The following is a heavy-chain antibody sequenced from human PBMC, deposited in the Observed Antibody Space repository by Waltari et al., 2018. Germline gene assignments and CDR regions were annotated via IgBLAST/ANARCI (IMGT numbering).Heavy chain of an antibody. CDR2: LFHDGTP. CDR3: AGGSGDDAFDI. J-gene: IGHJ3*02. V-gene: IGHV4-39*02. Sequence: QVQLQESGPGLVKPSETLSLTCSVSGVSVTSSFHYWGWVRQPPGTGLEWIGTLFHDGTPYYKPSLRSRVTVAVDTSDNHFSLRLTSVTALDTATYYCAGGSGDDAFDIWGHGTMVVVSS. D-gene: IGHD3-10*01. CDR1: GVSVTSSFHY.